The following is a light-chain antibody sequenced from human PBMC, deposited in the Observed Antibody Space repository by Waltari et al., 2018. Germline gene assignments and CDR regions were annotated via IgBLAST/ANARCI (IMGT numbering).Light chain of an antibody. Sequence: QSVLTQPPSASGTPGQRVTISCSGSSSNIGRNTVNWYQQLPGTAPKLLIYSKNHRPSGVPDRFSGSKSGTSASLAISGLQSEDETDYYCAAWDDSLNGLVFGGGTKLTVL. CDR1: SSNIGRNT. CDR2: SKN. V-gene: IGLV1-44*01. CDR3: AAWDDSLNGLV. J-gene: IGLJ2*01.